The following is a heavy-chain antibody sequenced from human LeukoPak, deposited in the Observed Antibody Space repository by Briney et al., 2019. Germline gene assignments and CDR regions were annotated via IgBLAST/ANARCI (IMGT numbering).Heavy chain of an antibody. J-gene: IGHJ3*02. Sequence: VASVKVSCKASGYTFTGYYMHWVRQAPGQGLEWMGRINPNSGGTNYAQKFQGRVTMTRDTSISTAYMELSRLRSDDTAVYYCARTRKTYYEDAFDIWGQGTMVTVSS. CDR2: INPNSGGT. CDR3: ARTRKTYYEDAFDI. V-gene: IGHV1-2*06. CDR1: GYTFTGYY. D-gene: IGHD3-22*01.